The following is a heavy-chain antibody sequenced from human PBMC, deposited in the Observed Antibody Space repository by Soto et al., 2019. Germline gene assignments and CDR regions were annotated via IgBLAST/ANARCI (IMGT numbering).Heavy chain of an antibody. CDR3: ARYAAEVTTFFDH. CDR1: GFIFNDYY. J-gene: IGHJ4*02. V-gene: IGHV3-11*06. D-gene: IGHD4-17*01. CDR2: ISGSSGSK. Sequence: GGSLRLSCAASGFIFNDYYMSWIRQAPGKGLEWLSNISGSSGSKKYADAGKGRFTISRDNAKKSLYLEMHSLRAEDTAVYYCARYAAEVTTFFDHWGQGTLVTVSS.